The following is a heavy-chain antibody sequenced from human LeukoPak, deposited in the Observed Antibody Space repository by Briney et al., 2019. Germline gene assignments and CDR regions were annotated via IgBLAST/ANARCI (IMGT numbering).Heavy chain of an antibody. V-gene: IGHV3-30*18. J-gene: IGHJ4*02. CDR3: AKDSEYGSGWNSFV. CDR1: GFTFSSYG. D-gene: IGHD6-19*01. CDR2: ISYDGSEK. Sequence: GGSLRLSCAASGFTFSSYGMHWVRQAPGKGLEWVALISYDGSEKYYADSVKGRFTISRDNSKNTLYVQMNSLRAEDTAVYYCAKDSEYGSGWNSFVWGQGTLVTVSS.